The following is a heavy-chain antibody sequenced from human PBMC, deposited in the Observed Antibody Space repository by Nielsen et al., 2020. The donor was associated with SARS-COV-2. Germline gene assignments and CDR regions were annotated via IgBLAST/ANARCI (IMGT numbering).Heavy chain of an antibody. Sequence: ASVKVSCKASGYTFTDYYIHWVRQAPAHGLEWMGRINPYSGGTNYAQKFQGTVTMTRDASISTVYMELTSDDTAVYYCARARATIFGLVMSYGMDVWGQGTTVAVSS. CDR2: INPYSGGT. J-gene: IGHJ6*02. CDR3: ARARATIFGLVMSYGMDV. CDR1: GYTFTDYY. D-gene: IGHD3/OR15-3a*01. V-gene: IGHV1-2*06.